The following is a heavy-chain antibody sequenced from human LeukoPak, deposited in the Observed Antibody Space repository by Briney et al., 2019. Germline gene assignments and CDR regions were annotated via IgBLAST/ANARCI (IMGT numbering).Heavy chain of an antibody. CDR3: ARSSPMVYAIRGRYYFDY. Sequence: SETLSLTCTVSGGSISSYYWSWIRQPAGKGLEWIGRIYTSGSTSYNPSLKSRVTISVDTSKNQFSLKLSSVTAADTAVYYCARSSPMVYAIRGRYYFDYWGQGTLVTVSS. D-gene: IGHD2-8*01. J-gene: IGHJ4*02. CDR1: GGSISSYY. V-gene: IGHV4-4*07. CDR2: IYTSGST.